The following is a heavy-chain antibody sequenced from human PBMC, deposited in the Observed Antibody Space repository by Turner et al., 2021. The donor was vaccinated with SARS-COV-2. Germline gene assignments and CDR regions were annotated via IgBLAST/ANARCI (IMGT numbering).Heavy chain of an antibody. D-gene: IGHD1-26*01. Sequence: QLQLQESGPGLVKPTETLSLTCTVSGCSISRSRYYWGWIRQPPGKGLEWIGSIYYSGSTYYNPSLKSRVTISVDTSKNQFSRKLSSVTAADTAVYYCAGEVVVLTTTHYGMDVWGQGTTVTVSS. CDR1: GCSISRSRYY. V-gene: IGHV4-39*01. J-gene: IGHJ6*02. CDR3: AGEVVVLTTTHYGMDV. CDR2: IYYSGST.